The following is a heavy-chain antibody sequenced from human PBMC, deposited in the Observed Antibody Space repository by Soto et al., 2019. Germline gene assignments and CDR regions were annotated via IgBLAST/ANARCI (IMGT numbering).Heavy chain of an antibody. Sequence: QVQLVQSGAEVKKPGSPVKVSCKASGGTCSSYAISWVRQAPGQGLEWMGGIIPIFGTANYAQKFQGRVTMTADESMSTAYMELSSLRSEDTAVYYCARHPGGRGYYYGMDVWGQGTTVTVSS. CDR1: GGTCSSYA. CDR2: IIPIFGTA. V-gene: IGHV1-69*12. D-gene: IGHD2-15*01. J-gene: IGHJ6*02. CDR3: ARHPGGRGYYYGMDV.